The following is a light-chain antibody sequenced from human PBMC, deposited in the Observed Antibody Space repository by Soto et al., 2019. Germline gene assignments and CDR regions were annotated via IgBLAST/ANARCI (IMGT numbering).Light chain of an antibody. CDR2: DAS. Sequence: EIVLTQSPATLSLSPGERATFSCRASQSVSSYLAWYQQKPGQAPRLLIYDASNRATGIPARFSGSGSGTDFTLTISILEPEDFAVYYCQQRSNWPPITFGQGTRLEIK. CDR1: QSVSSY. V-gene: IGKV3-11*01. CDR3: QQRSNWPPIT. J-gene: IGKJ5*01.